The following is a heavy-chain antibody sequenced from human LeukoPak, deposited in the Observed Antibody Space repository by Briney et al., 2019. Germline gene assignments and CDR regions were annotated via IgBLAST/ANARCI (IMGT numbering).Heavy chain of an antibody. D-gene: IGHD2-8*01. CDR2: IYPDGPDT. CDR3: ARLAYCSNDVCYSNYYYSMDV. Sequence: GESLKISCKGSGYTFSSYWIGWVRQMPGKGLEWMGIIYPDGPDTRYSPSFQGQVTISADKSISTAYLQWSSLKASDTAMYYCARLAYCSNDVCYSNYYYSMDVWGKGTTVTVSS. CDR1: GYTFSSYW. V-gene: IGHV5-51*01. J-gene: IGHJ6*03.